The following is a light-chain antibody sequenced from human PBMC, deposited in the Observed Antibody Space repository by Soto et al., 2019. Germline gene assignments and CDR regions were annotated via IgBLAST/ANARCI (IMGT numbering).Light chain of an antibody. V-gene: IGKV3-20*01. J-gene: IGKJ2*01. Sequence: VLTQSPATLSVSPGDRVTLSCRASRYVSTNLGWYHQKPGQTPRLILYGASNRATGIPDRFSGSASRARTEFTLTISRLEPEDFAVYYCQQYGSSPYTFGQGTKLEIK. CDR3: QQYGSSPYT. CDR1: RYVSTN. CDR2: GAS.